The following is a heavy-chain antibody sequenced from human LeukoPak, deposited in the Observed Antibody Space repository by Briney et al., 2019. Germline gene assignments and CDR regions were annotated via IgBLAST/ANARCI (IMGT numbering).Heavy chain of an antibody. CDR3: ATKRGYSYGLDY. CDR1: GFTISSNY. Sequence: GGSPTLSCAASGFTISSNYMNWVRQAPGKGLEWVSVIYSGGTTYYADSVKGRFTISRDNSKNTLYLQMNSLRAEDTAVYYCATKRGYSYGLDYWGQGTLVTVSS. D-gene: IGHD5-18*01. V-gene: IGHV3-53*01. J-gene: IGHJ4*02. CDR2: IYSGGTT.